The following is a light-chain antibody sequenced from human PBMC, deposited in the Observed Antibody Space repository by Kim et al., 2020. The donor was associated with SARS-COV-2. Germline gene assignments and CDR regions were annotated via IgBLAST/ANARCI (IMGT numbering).Light chain of an antibody. Sequence: SPGERATLSCGASQSVSSSYLAWYQQKPGQAPRLLLYGASSRATGIPDRFSGRGSGTDFTLTISRLEPEDFALYYCQQYGSSPGFTFGQGTKLEI. V-gene: IGKV3-20*01. J-gene: IGKJ2*01. CDR3: QQYGSSPGFT. CDR1: QSVSSSY. CDR2: GAS.